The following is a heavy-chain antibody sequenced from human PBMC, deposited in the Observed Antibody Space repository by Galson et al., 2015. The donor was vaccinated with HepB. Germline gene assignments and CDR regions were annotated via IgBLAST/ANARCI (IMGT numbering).Heavy chain of an antibody. V-gene: IGHV6-1*01. J-gene: IGHJ4*02. CDR1: GDSVSSNSAA. D-gene: IGHD3/OR15-3a*01. CDR2: TYYRSKWYN. CDR3: ARFQFFGTVSGSSGHCN. Sequence: CAISGDSVSSNSAAWNWIRQSPSRGLEWLGRTYYRSKWYNDYAVSVKSRITINPDTSKNQFSLQLNSVTPEDTAVYYCARFQFFGTVSGSSGHCNWGQGTLVTVSS.